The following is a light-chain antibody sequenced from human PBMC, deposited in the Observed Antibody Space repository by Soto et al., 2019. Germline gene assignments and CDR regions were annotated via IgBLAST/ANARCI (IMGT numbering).Light chain of an antibody. CDR3: QQSYSTPQT. Sequence: DIQMTQSPSFLSASVGDRVTITCRASQSISYYFNWYQQKPGKAPKLLIYGASSLQSGVPSRFSGSGSGTDFTLTISSLQTEDFATYYCQQSYSTPQTFGQGTKVDIK. V-gene: IGKV1-39*01. CDR2: GAS. CDR1: QSISYY. J-gene: IGKJ1*01.